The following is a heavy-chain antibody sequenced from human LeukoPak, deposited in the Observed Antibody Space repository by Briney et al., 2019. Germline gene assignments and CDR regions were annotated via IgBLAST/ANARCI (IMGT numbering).Heavy chain of an antibody. CDR2: INPNSGGT. CDR1: GYTFTGYY. J-gene: IGHJ4*02. V-gene: IGHV1-2*02. CDR3: ASEGTMVRGVIYR. D-gene: IGHD3-10*01. Sequence: GASVKVSCKASGYTFTGYYMHWVRQAPGQGREWMGWINPNSGGTNYAQKFQGRVTVTRDTSISTAYMELSRLRSDDTAVHYCASEGTMVRGVIYRWGQGTLVTVSS.